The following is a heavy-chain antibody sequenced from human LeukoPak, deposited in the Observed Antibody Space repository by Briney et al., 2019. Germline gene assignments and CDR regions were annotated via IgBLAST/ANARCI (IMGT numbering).Heavy chain of an antibody. Sequence: GSLRLSCAASGFTVSSNYMTWVRQPPGKGLEWIGNICYSGSTYYSPSVKSRVTISLDTSKNLFSLKLSSVTAADTAVYYCARERGRPIFGVVKHWFDPWGQGNLVTVSS. D-gene: IGHD3-3*01. CDR1: GFTVSSNY. V-gene: IGHV4-59*02. CDR2: ICYSGST. CDR3: ARERGRPIFGVVKHWFDP. J-gene: IGHJ5*02.